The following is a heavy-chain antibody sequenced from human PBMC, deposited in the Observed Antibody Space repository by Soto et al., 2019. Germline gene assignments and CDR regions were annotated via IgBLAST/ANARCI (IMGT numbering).Heavy chain of an antibody. J-gene: IGHJ4*02. CDR1: RCSTSSYR. CDR3: VRDSGAKLSSS. Sequence: SAKLSCKDSRCSTSSYRMNWVRQSPGQGLEWVGGIVPIYRTADYGQKFQGRVTITADESALTSYAELRSLKSQDTAVSYCVRDSGAKLSSSWGQGTLVTVSS. CDR2: IVPIYRTA. D-gene: IGHD6-13*01. V-gene: IGHV1-69*13.